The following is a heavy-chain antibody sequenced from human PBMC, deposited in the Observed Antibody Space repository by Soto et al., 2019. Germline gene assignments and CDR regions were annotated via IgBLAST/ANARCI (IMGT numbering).Heavy chain of an antibody. CDR1: GYSFTSLD. J-gene: IGHJ4*02. D-gene: IGHD1-26*01. CDR3: GRGRSGQIVVFY. Sequence: GASVKVSCKASGYSFTSLDINWVRQTAGQGLEWMGWMQPSTGRTGYAQKFQGRVTMTRDTSINTAYMELTTLTSDDTAFYYCGRGRSGQIVVFYWGQGTPVTVSS. CDR2: MQPSTGRT. V-gene: IGHV1-8*01.